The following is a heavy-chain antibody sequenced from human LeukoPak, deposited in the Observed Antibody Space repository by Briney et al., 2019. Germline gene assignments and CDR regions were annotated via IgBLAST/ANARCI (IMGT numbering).Heavy chain of an antibody. Sequence: PSETLSLTCTVSGGSISSSSYYWGWIRQPPGKGLEWIGSIYYSGSTYYNPSLKSRVTISVDTSKNQFSPKLSSVTAADTAVYYCARLDTGYSSSSRDYWGQGTLVTVSS. CDR1: GGSISSSSYY. D-gene: IGHD6-6*01. V-gene: IGHV4-39*01. CDR3: ARLDTGYSSSSRDY. CDR2: IYYSGST. J-gene: IGHJ4*02.